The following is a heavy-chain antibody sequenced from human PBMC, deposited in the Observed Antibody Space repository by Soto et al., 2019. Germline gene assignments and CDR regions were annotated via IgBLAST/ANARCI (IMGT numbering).Heavy chain of an antibody. CDR2: IYYSGST. CDR1: GGSISSSSYY. Sequence: QLQLQESGPGLVKPSETLSLTCTVSGGSISSSSYYWAWIRQPPGKGLEWIGSIYYSGSTYYNPSLKSRATISVDTSKNQLSLKLSSVTAAVTAVYYCARHYRDNTMVRGALGWFDPWGQGTLVTVSS. D-gene: IGHD3-10*01. J-gene: IGHJ5*02. V-gene: IGHV4-39*01. CDR3: ARHYRDNTMVRGALGWFDP.